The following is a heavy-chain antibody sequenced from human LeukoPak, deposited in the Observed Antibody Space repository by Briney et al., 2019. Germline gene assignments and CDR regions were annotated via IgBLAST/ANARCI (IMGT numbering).Heavy chain of an antibody. CDR3: ARGSAALRSYNFDY. V-gene: IGHV3-33*01. J-gene: IGHJ4*02. Sequence: GGSLRLSCAASGFXLSSHGIHWVRQAPGQGLEWVAVVWYDGNNKVYADSVKGRFTISRDNPQNTVSLQMNSLSGDDTAVYYCARGSAALRSYNFDYWGQGTLVTVSS. CDR1: GFXLSSHG. CDR2: VWYDGNNK.